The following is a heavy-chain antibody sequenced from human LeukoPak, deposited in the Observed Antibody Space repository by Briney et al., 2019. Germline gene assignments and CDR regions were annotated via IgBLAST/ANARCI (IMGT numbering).Heavy chain of an antibody. J-gene: IGHJ4*02. V-gene: IGHV4-39*01. CDR1: GGSISSSSHY. CDR3: ARRSYYDSGGIFDY. CDR2: IYYSGNT. D-gene: IGHD3-22*01. Sequence: SETLSLTCTVSGGSISSSSHYWGWIRQPPGKGLEWIGSIYYSGNTFHNPSLKSRVTISVDTSKNQFSLKLTSVTAADTAVYYCARRSYYDSGGIFDYWGQGTLVTVSS.